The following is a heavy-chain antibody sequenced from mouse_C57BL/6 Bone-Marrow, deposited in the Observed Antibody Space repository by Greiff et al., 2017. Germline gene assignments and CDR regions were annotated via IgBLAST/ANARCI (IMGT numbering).Heavy chain of an antibody. J-gene: IGHJ3*01. Sequence: VQLKQSGAELVRPGASVKLSCTASGFNIKDDYMHWVKQRPEQGLEWIGWIDPANGDTEYASKFQGKATITADTSSNTAYLQLSSLTSEDTAVYYCTTGGITTVVPFAYWGQGTLVTVSA. V-gene: IGHV14-4*01. CDR2: IDPANGDT. CDR1: GFNIKDDY. D-gene: IGHD1-1*01. CDR3: TTGGITTVVPFAY.